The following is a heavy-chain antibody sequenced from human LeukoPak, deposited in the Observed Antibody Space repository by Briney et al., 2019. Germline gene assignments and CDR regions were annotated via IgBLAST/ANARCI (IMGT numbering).Heavy chain of an antibody. CDR1: GGSFSGYY. J-gene: IGHJ6*03. CDR2: INHSGST. Sequence: SETLSLTCAVYGGSFSGYYWSWIRQPPGKGLEWIGEINHSGSTNYNPSLKSRVTISVDTSKNQFSLKLSSVTAADTAVYYCARGGGITMVRGVIITHRDYYYMDVWGKGTAVTVSS. CDR3: ARGGGITMVRGVIITHRDYYYMDV. V-gene: IGHV4-34*01. D-gene: IGHD3-10*01.